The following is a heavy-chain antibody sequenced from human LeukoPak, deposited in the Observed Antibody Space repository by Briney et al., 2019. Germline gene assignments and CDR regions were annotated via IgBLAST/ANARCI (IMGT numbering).Heavy chain of an antibody. CDR3: ARDPLYCSSTSCYLGRDWFDP. V-gene: IGHV1-46*01. CDR1: GYTFTSYY. CDR2: INPSGGST. J-gene: IGHJ5*02. D-gene: IGHD2-2*01. Sequence: ASVKVSCKASGYTFTSYYMHWVRQAPGQGLEWMGIINPSGGSTSYAQKFQGRVTMTRDTSTSTAYMELRSLRSDDTAVYYCARDPLYCSSTSCYLGRDWFDPWGQGTLVTVSS.